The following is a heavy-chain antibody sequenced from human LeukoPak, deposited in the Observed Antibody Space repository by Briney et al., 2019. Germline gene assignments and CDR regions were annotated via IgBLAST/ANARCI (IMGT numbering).Heavy chain of an antibody. CDR1: GFTFSSYT. J-gene: IGHJ4*02. CDR3: ARVWGQLVDF. V-gene: IGHV3-21*01. Sequence: PGGSPRLSCAASGFTFSSYTMNWVRQAPGKGLEWVSSISSSSTYIYYADSVKGRFTISRDNAKNSLYLQMNSLRAEDTAVYYCARVWGQLVDFWGQGTLLTV. CDR2: ISSSSTYI. D-gene: IGHD6-13*01.